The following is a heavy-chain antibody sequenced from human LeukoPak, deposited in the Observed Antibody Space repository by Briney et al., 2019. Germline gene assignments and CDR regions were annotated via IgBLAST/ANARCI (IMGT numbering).Heavy chain of an antibody. D-gene: IGHD3-10*01. CDR3: AKGGLLWFGEPRFDP. CDR1: GFTFSRYA. J-gene: IGHJ5*02. V-gene: IGHV3-23*01. CDR2: ISGNGGST. Sequence: GGSLRLSCAASGFTFSRYAMSWVRQAPGKGLEWVSAISGNGGSTYYADSVKGRFTISRDNSKNTLYVQMKSLRVEDTAIYYCAKGGLLWFGEPRFDPWGQGTLVTVSS.